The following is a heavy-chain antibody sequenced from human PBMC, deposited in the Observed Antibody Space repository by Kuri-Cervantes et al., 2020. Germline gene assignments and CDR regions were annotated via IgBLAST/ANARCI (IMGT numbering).Heavy chain of an antibody. Sequence: SQTLSLTCAVYGGSFSGYYWSWIRQPPGKGLEWIGEINHSGSTNYNPSLKSRVTISVDTSKNQFSLKLSSVTAADTAVYYCARGNWLFDAFDIWGQGTMVTVSS. CDR3: ARGNWLFDAFDI. CDR2: INHSGST. V-gene: IGHV4-34*01. J-gene: IGHJ3*02. CDR1: GGSFSGYY. D-gene: IGHD3-9*01.